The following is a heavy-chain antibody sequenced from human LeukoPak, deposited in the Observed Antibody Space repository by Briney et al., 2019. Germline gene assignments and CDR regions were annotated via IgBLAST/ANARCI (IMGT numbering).Heavy chain of an antibody. CDR1: GGSISSYC. J-gene: IGHJ5*02. D-gene: IGHD6-19*01. V-gene: IGHV4-59*01. CDR2: IHYSGST. Sequence: PSETLSLTCTVSGGSISSYCWSWIRQPPGKGLEWIGYIHYSGSTNYNPSLKSRVTISVDMSKNQFSLKLSSVTAADTAVYYCARQSSGWYKGGFDPWGQGTLVTVSS. CDR3: ARQSSGWYKGGFDP.